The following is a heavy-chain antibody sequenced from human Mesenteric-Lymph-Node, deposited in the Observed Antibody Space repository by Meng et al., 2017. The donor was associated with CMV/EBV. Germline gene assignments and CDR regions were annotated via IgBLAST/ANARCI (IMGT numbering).Heavy chain of an antibody. D-gene: IGHD6-19*01. CDR2: IGRSGSNK. Sequence: GESLKISCAASGFTFSNFEMSWVRQAPGKGLEWVSFIGRSGSNKYYADSVKGRFTISRDNSKNTLYLQMNSLRAEDTAVYYCAKERAWYSSGPDYWGQGTLVTVSS. CDR1: GFTFSNFE. J-gene: IGHJ4*02. CDR3: AKERAWYSSGPDY. V-gene: IGHV3-23*03.